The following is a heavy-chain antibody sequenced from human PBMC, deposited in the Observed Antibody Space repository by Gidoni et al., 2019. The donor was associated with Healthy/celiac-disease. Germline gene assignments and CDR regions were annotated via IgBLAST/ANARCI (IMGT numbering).Heavy chain of an antibody. D-gene: IGHD5-18*01. V-gene: IGHV5-51*01. J-gene: IGHJ6*02. CDR2: IYPGDSDT. CDR1: GYSFTSYW. Sequence: EVQLVQSGAEVKKPGESLKLSCKGSGYSFTSYWIGWVRQMPGKGLEWMGIIYPGDSDTRYSPSFQGQVTISADKSISTAYLQWSSLKASDTAMYYCARQGYSYGYPSIIGMDVWGQGTTVTVSS. CDR3: ARQGYSYGYPSIIGMDV.